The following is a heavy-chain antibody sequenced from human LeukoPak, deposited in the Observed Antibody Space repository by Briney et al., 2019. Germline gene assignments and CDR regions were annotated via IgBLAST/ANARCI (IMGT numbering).Heavy chain of an antibody. D-gene: IGHD6-19*01. CDR3: ARATPGYGSGWYEGPEAFDI. J-gene: IGHJ3*02. CDR2: IYHSGST. CDR1: GYSISSGYY. Sequence: SETLSLTCTVSGYSISSGYYWGWIRQPPGKGLEWIGSIYHSGSTYYNPSLKSRVTISVDTSKNQFSLKLSSVTAADTAVYYCARATPGYGSGWYEGPEAFDIWGQGTMVTVSS. V-gene: IGHV4-38-2*02.